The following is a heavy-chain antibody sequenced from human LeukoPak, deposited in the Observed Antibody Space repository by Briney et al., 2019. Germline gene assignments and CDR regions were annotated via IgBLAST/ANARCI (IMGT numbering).Heavy chain of an antibody. J-gene: IGHJ4*02. Sequence: GGSLRLSCTASGFTFGDYAMSWVRQAPGKGLEWVSSISSSSSYIYYADSVKGRFTISRDNAKNSLFLQMNSLRAEDTAVYYCARGGGNSGITIFGVVTFFYFDYWGQGTLVTVSS. CDR3: ARGGGNSGITIFGVVTFFYFDY. CDR1: GFTFGDYA. CDR2: ISSSSSYI. V-gene: IGHV3-21*01. D-gene: IGHD3-3*01.